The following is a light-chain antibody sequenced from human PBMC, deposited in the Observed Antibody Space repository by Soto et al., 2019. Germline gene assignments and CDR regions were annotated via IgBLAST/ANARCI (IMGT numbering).Light chain of an antibody. CDR3: QQSYRTPHT. Sequence: DIQMTQSPSSLSASVGDRFTITCRSTQTITNILNWYQRKPGKANNLLIYASCSLQSGVSWRCTGSGCGTDFTLTISRLSAEFFATYCCQQSYRTPHTFGQGTRLEIK. J-gene: IGKJ5*01. V-gene: IGKV1-39*01. CDR1: QTITNI. CDR2: ASC.